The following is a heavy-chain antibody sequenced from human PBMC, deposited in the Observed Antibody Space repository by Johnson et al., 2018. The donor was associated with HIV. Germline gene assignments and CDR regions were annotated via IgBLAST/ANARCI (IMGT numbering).Heavy chain of an antibody. CDR1: GFTFSSYA. J-gene: IGHJ3*02. D-gene: IGHD6-6*01. Sequence: QVQLVESGGGVVQPGRSLRLSCAASGFTFSSYAMHWVRQAPGKGLEWVAVISYDGSNKYYADSVKGRFTIPRDNSKNTLYLQRNSLRAEDTAVYYCASAGSGSSGPRAVDIWGQGTMVTVSS. CDR2: ISYDGSNK. CDR3: ASAGSGSSGPRAVDI. V-gene: IGHV3-30*04.